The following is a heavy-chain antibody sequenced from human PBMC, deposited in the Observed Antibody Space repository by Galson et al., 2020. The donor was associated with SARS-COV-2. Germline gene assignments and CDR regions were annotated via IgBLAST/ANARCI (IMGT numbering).Heavy chain of an antibody. J-gene: IGHJ6*02. V-gene: IGHV1-2*02. CDR1: GYTFTGYY. CDR2: INPNSGGT. Sequence: ASVTVSCKASGYTFTGYYMHWVRQAPGQGLEWMGWINPNSGGTNYAQKFQGRVTMTRDTSISTAYMELSRLRSDDTAVYYCARVGSGYDFYYYYYGMDVWGQGTTVTVSS. D-gene: IGHD5-12*01. CDR3: ARVGSGYDFYYYYYGMDV.